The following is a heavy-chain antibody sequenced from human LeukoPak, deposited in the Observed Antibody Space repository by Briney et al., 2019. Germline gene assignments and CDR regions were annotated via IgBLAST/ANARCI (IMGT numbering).Heavy chain of an antibody. V-gene: IGHV3-23*01. CDR2: ISDGGST. Sequence: GGSLRLSCAASGFTFSSYAMSWVRQAPGKGLEWVSGISDGGSTYNAESVKARFTISRDNPKNTLYLQMNTLRAEDTAVYYCAKDTAVGANGIFDYWGQGTLVTVSS. CDR3: AKDTAVGANGIFDY. CDR1: GFTFSSYA. J-gene: IGHJ4*02. D-gene: IGHD1-26*01.